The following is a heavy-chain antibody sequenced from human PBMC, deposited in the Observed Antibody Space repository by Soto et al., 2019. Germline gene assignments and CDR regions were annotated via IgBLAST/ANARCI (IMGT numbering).Heavy chain of an antibody. CDR3: AAALLLPYGFAFGGVDAGSRDY. V-gene: IGHV1-24*01. CDR1: GSTSSRLS. J-gene: IGHJ4*02. D-gene: IGHD3-16*01. CDR2: FAPEDREI. Sequence: ASVKVSCGISGSTSSRLSVHWVRQYTRKGLEVVGDFAPEDREILFAAKVLGRVTLCEDTSADTAYMELTSRSSEDTAVYFCAAALLLPYGFAFGGVDAGSRDYWGQGSLVTVSS.